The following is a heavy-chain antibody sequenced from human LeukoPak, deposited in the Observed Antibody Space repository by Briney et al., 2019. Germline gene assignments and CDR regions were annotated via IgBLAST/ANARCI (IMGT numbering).Heavy chain of an antibody. CDR2: IYYSGST. Sequence: SETLSLTCTVSGGSISSGGYYWSWIRQHPGKGLEWIGYIYYSGSTYNNPSLKSRVTISVDTSKNQFSLKLSSVTAADTAVYYCARAVPRIAAAGIRWFDPWGQGTLVTVSS. V-gene: IGHV4-31*03. CDR1: GGSISSGGYY. CDR3: ARAVPRIAAAGIRWFDP. J-gene: IGHJ5*02. D-gene: IGHD6-13*01.